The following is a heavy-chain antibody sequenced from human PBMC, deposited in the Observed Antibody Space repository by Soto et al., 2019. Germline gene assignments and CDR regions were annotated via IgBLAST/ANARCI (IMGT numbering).Heavy chain of an antibody. V-gene: IGHV4-39*01. J-gene: IGHJ4*02. CDR1: GGSISTSSYY. CDR2: IYYSGST. CDR3: ARDYDSSGDY. Sequence: QLQLQESGPGLVKPSETLSLTCTVSGGSISTSSYYWGWIRQPPGKGLEWIGSIYYSGSTYYNPSFKSRVTISVDTSKNQFSLKLRYVTAAYTAVYYCARDYDSSGDYLGQGTLVTVSS. D-gene: IGHD3-22*01.